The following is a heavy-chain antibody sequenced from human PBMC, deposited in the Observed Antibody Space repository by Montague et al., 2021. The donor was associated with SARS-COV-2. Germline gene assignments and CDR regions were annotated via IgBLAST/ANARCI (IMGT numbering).Heavy chain of an antibody. V-gene: IGHV6-1*01. CDR3: ARDYRYSLSWPFDY. CDR1: GDSVSSNSPA. Sequence: CAISGDSVSSNSPAWIWLRQSPSTGLEWLGRIYYRYKWYYDYAVSVISRMTISPDTSKNQFSLQLSSVTPDYRAVYYCARDYRYSLSWPFDYWGQGTLVTVSS. CDR2: IYYRYKWYY. D-gene: IGHD6-13*01. J-gene: IGHJ4*02.